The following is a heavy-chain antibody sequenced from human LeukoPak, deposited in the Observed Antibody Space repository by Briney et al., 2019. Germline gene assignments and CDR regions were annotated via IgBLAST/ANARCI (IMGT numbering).Heavy chain of an antibody. Sequence: ASVKVSCKASGYTFTNYYMHWVRQAPGQGLEWMGIINSSGGTTNYAQKFQGRVTMTRDTSTSTVYMELSSLRSDDTAVYYCARGRGDTALVTDYWGQGTLVTVSS. CDR3: ARGRGDTALVTDY. CDR2: INSSGGTT. V-gene: IGHV1-46*01. J-gene: IGHJ4*02. CDR1: GYTFTNYY. D-gene: IGHD5-18*01.